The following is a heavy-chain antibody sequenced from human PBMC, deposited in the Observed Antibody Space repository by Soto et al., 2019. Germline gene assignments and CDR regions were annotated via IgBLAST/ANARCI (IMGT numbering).Heavy chain of an antibody. V-gene: IGHV3-30*18. Sequence: QVQLVESGGGVVQPGRSLRLSCAASGFTFSSYGMHWVRQAPGKGLEWVAVISYDGSNKYYADSVKGRFTISRDNSKNTLYLQMNSLRAEDTAVYYCAKDHRLYYYDSSGYYGGINWGQGTLVTVSS. D-gene: IGHD3-22*01. J-gene: IGHJ4*02. CDR1: GFTFSSYG. CDR3: AKDHRLYYYDSSGYYGGIN. CDR2: ISYDGSNK.